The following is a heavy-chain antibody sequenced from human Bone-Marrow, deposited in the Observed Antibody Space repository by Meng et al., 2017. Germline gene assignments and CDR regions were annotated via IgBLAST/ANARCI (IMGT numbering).Heavy chain of an antibody. CDR1: GFTFSSYA. CDR3: AKDHGATSGYFDN. CDR2: IKQDGSEK. V-gene: IGHV3-7*01. D-gene: IGHD1-26*01. J-gene: IGHJ4*02. Sequence: ETLSLTCAASGFTFSSYAMSWVRQAPGKGLEWVANIKQDGSEKYYVDSVKGRFTISRDNAKNSLYLQMNSLRAEDTAVYYCAKDHGATSGYFDNWGQGTLVTVSS.